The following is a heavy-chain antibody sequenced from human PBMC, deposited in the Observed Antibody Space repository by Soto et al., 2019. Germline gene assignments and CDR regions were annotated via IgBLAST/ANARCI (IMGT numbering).Heavy chain of an antibody. Sequence: GXSVKVSCNAAGYSFSSYAMQWVRQAPGQRLEWMGWINAGYGNTKSSQKFQDRVTISRDTSASTAYMELTSLRSEDTAVYYCARDTGDGTFDLCGQGTLVTVSS. CDR3: ARDTGDGTFDL. CDR2: INAGYGNT. D-gene: IGHD7-27*01. CDR1: GYSFSSYA. J-gene: IGHJ4*02. V-gene: IGHV1-3*01.